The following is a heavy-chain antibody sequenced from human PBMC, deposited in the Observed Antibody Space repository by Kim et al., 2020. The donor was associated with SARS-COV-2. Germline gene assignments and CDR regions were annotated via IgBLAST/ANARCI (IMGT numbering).Heavy chain of an antibody. CDR2: IDTNTGNQ. CDR3: ARGDPRDY. Sequence: ASVKVSCKAFGYTFTKYALNWVRQAPGQGLAWMGWIDTNTGNQTHSHGFTGRIVFSFDSSVRSAYLQISGLKPEDTAIYFCARGDPRDYWSQGTLVTVPS. CDR1: GYTFTKYA. V-gene: IGHV7-4-1*02. J-gene: IGHJ4*02.